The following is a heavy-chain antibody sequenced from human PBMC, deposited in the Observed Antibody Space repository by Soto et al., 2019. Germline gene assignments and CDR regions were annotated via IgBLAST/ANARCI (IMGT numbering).Heavy chain of an antibody. CDR3: ARDLPIYDSSGYYNHDAFDI. CDR2: ISSSGSTI. D-gene: IGHD3-22*01. CDR1: GFTFSDYY. J-gene: IGHJ3*02. Sequence: GGSLRLSCAASGFTFSDYYMSWIRQAPGKGLEWVSYISSSGSTIYYADSVKGRFTISRDNAKNSLYLQMNSLRAEDTAVHYCARDLPIYDSSGYYNHDAFDIWGQGTMVTVSS. V-gene: IGHV3-11*01.